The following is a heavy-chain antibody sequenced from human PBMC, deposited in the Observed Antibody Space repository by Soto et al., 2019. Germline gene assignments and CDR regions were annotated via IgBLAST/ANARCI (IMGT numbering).Heavy chain of an antibody. Sequence: QVQLQESGPGLVKPSQTLSLTCTVSGGSISSGGYYWSWIRQHPGKGLEWIGYIYYSGSTYYNPSLKSRVTISVDTSKNPFSLKLSSVTAADTAVYYCARGAISAYDYYGWFDPWGQRTLVTVSS. CDR1: GGSISSGGYY. J-gene: IGHJ5*02. V-gene: IGHV4-31*03. CDR3: ARGAISAYDYYGWFDP. D-gene: IGHD3-10*01. CDR2: IYYSGST.